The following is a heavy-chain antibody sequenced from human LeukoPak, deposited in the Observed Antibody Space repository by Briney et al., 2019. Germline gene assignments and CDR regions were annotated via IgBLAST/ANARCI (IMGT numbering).Heavy chain of an antibody. CDR1: GFTFSSYA. V-gene: IGHV3-23*01. Sequence: GGSLRLSCAASGFTFSSYAMSWVRQAPGKGLEWVSAISGSGGSTYYADSVKGRFTISRDNSKNTLYLQMNSLRAEDTAVYYFAKKYYYGWGSYYYAFDIWGKGTMVTVSS. CDR3: AKKYYYGWGSYYYAFDI. D-gene: IGHD3-10*01. J-gene: IGHJ3*02. CDR2: ISGSGGST.